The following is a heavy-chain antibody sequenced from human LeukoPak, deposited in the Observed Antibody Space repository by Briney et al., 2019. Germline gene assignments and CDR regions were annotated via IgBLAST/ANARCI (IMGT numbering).Heavy chain of an antibody. Sequence: GGALRLSCAASGFTFSSYDMSWVRQAPGKGLEGVSAISGSGGSTYYADPVKGRFTISKTNSKNTLYLQINSLRAEGTAVFYCAKGSQDCCDYYLFDYWGQGDMVNVPS. D-gene: IGHD4-17*01. CDR3: AKGSQDCCDYYLFDY. J-gene: IGHJ4*02. CDR1: GFTFSSYD. V-gene: IGHV3-23*01. CDR2: ISGSGGST.